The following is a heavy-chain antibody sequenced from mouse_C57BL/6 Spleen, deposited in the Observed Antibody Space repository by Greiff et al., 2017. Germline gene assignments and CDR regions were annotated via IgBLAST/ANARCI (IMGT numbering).Heavy chain of an antibody. V-gene: IGHV2-2*01. CDR3: ARKDWAWDY. J-gene: IGHJ2*01. Sequence: QVQLKESGPGLVQPSQSLSITCTVSGFSLTSYGVHWVRQSPGKGLEWLGVIWSGGSTDYNAAFISRLSISKDNSKSQVFFKMNSLQADDTAIYYCARKDWAWDYWGQGTTLTVSS. CDR1: GFSLTSYG. CDR2: IWSGGST. D-gene: IGHD4-1*01.